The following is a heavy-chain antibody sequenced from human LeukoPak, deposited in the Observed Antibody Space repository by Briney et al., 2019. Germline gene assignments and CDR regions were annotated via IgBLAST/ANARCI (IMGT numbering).Heavy chain of an antibody. CDR2: INSDGSST. CDR1: GFTLSSYW. J-gene: IGHJ5*02. V-gene: IGHV3-74*01. Sequence: GGSLRLSCAASGFTLSSYWMHWVRHAPGKGLVWLSRINSDGSSTNYADSVKGRFIISRDNVKNTLYLQMNSLRAEDMGVYYCARARLMNWFDPWGRGTLVTVSS. CDR3: ARARLMNWFDP. D-gene: IGHD2-8*01.